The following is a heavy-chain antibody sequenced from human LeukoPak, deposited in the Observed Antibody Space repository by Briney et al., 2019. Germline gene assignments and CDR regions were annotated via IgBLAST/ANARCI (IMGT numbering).Heavy chain of an antibody. CDR1: GFTFSSYA. CDR2: ISGSGGST. J-gene: IGHJ5*02. Sequence: PGGSLRLSCAASGFTFSSYAMSWVRQAPGKGLEWVSAISGSGGSTYYPDSVKGRFTISRDNSKNTLYLQMNSLRADDTAVYYCAKGVGGIYGWFDPWGQGTLVTVSS. CDR3: AKGVGGIYGWFDP. D-gene: IGHD3-16*01. V-gene: IGHV3-23*01.